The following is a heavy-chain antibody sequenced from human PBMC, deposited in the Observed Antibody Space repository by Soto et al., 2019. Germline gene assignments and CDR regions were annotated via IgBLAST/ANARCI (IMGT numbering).Heavy chain of an antibody. CDR3: ARADGSGSYHYYMDV. CDR1: GGSISSYY. J-gene: IGHJ6*03. Sequence: PSETLSLTCTVSGGSISSYYWSWIRQPPGKGLEWIGYIYYSGSTNYNPSLKSRVTISVDTSKNQFSLKLSSVTAADTAVYYCARADGSGSYHYYMDVWGKGTTVTVSS. CDR2: IYYSGST. V-gene: IGHV4-59*01. D-gene: IGHD3-10*01.